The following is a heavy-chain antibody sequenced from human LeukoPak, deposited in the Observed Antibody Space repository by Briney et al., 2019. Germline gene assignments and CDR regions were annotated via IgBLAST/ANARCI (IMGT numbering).Heavy chain of an antibody. CDR2: IGDVDFYK. D-gene: IGHD2-15*01. CDR3: VRSHCRGGSCFSRPLDY. CDR1: GFTFSTYE. J-gene: IGHJ4*02. Sequence: PGGSLRLSCAASGFTFSTYEMNWVRQAPGKGLEWVSYIGDVDFYKGYADSVRGRFTISRDNAKNSLYLEANSLRAEDTAVYYCVRSHCRGGSCFSRPLDYWGQGTLVTVSS. V-gene: IGHV3-48*03.